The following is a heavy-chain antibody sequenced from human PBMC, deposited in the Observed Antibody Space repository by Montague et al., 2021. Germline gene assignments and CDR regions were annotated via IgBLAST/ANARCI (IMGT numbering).Heavy chain of an antibody. CDR2: IYYSGST. CDR1: GGSISITAYY. J-gene: IGHJ4*02. V-gene: IGHV4-31*11. CDR3: ARVGATVTAPFDF. Sequence: TLSLTCAVSGGSISITAYYWSWIRQHPGKGLEWIGYIYYSGSTYYNPSLKSRVTISVDTSQNQFSLNLNSVTAADTAVYYCARVGATVTAPFDFWGQGTLVTVSS. D-gene: IGHD4-17*01.